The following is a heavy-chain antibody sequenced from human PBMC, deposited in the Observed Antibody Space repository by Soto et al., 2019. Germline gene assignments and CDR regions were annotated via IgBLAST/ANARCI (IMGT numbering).Heavy chain of an antibody. Sequence: GESLKISCKGSGNSFNNWIGWVRQMPGKGLEWVGIIYPGDSDTRYSPSFQGQVTISADKSISTAYLQWSSLKPSDSAMYYCARPIGALSTTDFTYWGQGTLVTVSS. CDR2: IYPGDSDT. CDR3: ARPIGALSTTDFTY. V-gene: IGHV5-51*01. D-gene: IGHD3-22*01. J-gene: IGHJ4*02. CDR1: GNSFNNW.